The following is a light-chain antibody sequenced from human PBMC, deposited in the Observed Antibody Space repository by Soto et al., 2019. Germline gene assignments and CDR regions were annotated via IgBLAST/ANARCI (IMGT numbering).Light chain of an antibody. V-gene: IGLV1-47*01. J-gene: IGLJ1*01. CDR2: RNN. Sequence: QSVLTQPPSASGTPGQTVTIPCSGSSSNIGDNYVYWHQQLPGTAPKLLIYRNNQRPSGVPDRFSGSKSGTSASLAISGLRSEDEADYYCAAWDDSLSGDVFGPGTKLTVL. CDR3: AAWDDSLSGDV. CDR1: SSNIGDNY.